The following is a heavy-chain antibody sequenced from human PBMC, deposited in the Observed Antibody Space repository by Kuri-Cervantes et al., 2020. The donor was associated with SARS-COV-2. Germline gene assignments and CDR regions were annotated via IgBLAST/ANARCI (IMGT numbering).Heavy chain of an antibody. CDR2: ISGSGDNT. Sequence: GGSLRLSCAASGFTFSSYSMNWVRQAPGKGLEWVSGISGSGDNTDYADSVKGRFTISRDNSKRTLYLQMNGLRVEDTALYYCTRRGSTRITISPYSMAAWGQGTTVTVSS. J-gene: IGHJ6*02. CDR1: GFTFSSYS. V-gene: IGHV3-23*01. CDR3: TRRGSTRITISPYSMAA. D-gene: IGHD3-3*01.